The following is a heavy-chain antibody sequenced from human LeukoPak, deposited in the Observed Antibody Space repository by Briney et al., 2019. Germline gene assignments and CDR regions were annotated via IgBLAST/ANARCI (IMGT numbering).Heavy chain of an antibody. V-gene: IGHV4-39*07. D-gene: IGHD3-3*01. Sequence: SETLSLTCTVSGGSISSSSYYWGWIRQPPGKGLEWIGSIYYSGSTYYNPSLKSRVTISVDTSKNQFSLKLSSVTAADTAVYYCATDSTRYYDFWSGSPGTKNYYYYYMDVWGKGTTVTVSS. CDR1: GGSISSSSYY. CDR2: IYYSGST. CDR3: ATDSTRYYDFWSGSPGTKNYYYYYMDV. J-gene: IGHJ6*03.